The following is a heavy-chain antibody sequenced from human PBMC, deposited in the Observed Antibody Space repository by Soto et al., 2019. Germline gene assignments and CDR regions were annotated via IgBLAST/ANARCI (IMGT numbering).Heavy chain of an antibody. CDR1: GFMFSDYY. CDR3: ARSLGLAAAGGLDN. V-gene: IGHV3-11*06. D-gene: IGHD6-13*01. CDR2: ISGSGGHT. Sequence: GXSLSLSCAASGFMFSDYYMSWIRQAPGKGLEWFPFISGSGGHTHYADSAKGRFTISRDSAQNSVSLQMNSLRAEDTGVYYCARSLGLAAAGGLDNWGQGALVTVSS. J-gene: IGHJ4*02.